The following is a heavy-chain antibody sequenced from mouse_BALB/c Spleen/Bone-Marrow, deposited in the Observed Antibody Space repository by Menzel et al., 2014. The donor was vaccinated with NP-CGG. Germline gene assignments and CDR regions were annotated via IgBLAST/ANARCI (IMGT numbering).Heavy chain of an antibody. CDR1: EYTFTDYN. V-gene: IGHV1S29*02. D-gene: IGHD1-1*01. J-gene: IGHJ2*01. Sequence: VQLKQSGPELVKSGTSVKISCKASEYTFTDYNMLCVKQSHGKSLEWIGYIYPFNGGTDYNQKFKSKATMTVDKSSSTEYMELRNLTSEDSAVYYCARSSYFDYWGQGTTLTVSS. CDR3: ARSSYFDY. CDR2: IYPFNGGT.